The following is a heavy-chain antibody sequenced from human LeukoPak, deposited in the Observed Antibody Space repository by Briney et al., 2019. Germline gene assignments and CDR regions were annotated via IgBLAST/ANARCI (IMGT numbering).Heavy chain of an antibody. D-gene: IGHD6-25*01. Sequence: ASVKVSCKASGYTFTGYYMHWVRQAPGQGLEWMGWINPNTGNTGYAQKFQGRVTMTRNTSISTAYMELSSLRSEDTAVYYCTRVRGYSNGRDYWGQGTLVTVSS. V-gene: IGHV1-8*02. CDR3: TRVRGYSNGRDY. CDR1: GYTFTGYY. CDR2: INPNTGNT. J-gene: IGHJ4*02.